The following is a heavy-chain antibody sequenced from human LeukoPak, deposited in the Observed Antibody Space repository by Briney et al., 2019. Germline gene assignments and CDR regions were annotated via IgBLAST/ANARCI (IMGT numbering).Heavy chain of an antibody. CDR2: ISSSRSYI. D-gene: IGHD1-1*01. J-gene: IGHJ2*01. V-gene: IGHV3-21*01. CDR3: ARDLPDEVPSFDL. Sequence: KPGGSLRLSCAASGFTFSSYSMNWVRQAPGKGLEWVSSISSSRSYIYYVDSVKGRFTISRDNAKNSLYLQMNSLRAEHTAVYYCARDLPDEVPSFDLWGRGTLVTVSS. CDR1: GFTFSSYS.